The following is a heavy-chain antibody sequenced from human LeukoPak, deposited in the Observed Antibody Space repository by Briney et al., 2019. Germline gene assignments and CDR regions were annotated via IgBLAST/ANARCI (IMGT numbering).Heavy chain of an antibody. CDR1: GGTFSSYA. CDR2: IIPIFGTA. D-gene: IGHD3-3*01. J-gene: IGHJ5*02. CDR3: ARVWDVLRFLEWPPNWFDP. V-gene: IGHV1-69*13. Sequence: ASVKVSCKASGGTFSSYAISWVRQAPGQGLEWMGGIIPIFGTANYAQKFQGRVTITADESTSTAYMELSSLRSEDTAVYYCARVWDVLRFLEWPPNWFDPWGQGTLVTVSS.